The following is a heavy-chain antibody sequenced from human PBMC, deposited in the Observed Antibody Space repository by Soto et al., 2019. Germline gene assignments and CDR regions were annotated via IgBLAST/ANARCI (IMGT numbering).Heavy chain of an antibody. Sequence: EGQLVESGGALRQPGGSLRLSCTASGFTFHSHGMTWVRQAPGKGLEWVSGISAGGGGRYYADSVRGRFTISRDNAKNTTYLQMDSLRVEDTALYVCAKGGWLDDYWGQGTLVTVSS. CDR1: GFTFHSHG. CDR3: AKGGWLDDY. V-gene: IGHV3-23*04. CDR2: ISAGGGGR. D-gene: IGHD6-19*01. J-gene: IGHJ4*02.